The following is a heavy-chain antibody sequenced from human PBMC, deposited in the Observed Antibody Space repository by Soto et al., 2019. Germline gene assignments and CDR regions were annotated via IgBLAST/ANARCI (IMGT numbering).Heavy chain of an antibody. V-gene: IGHV3-48*02. Sequence: GGSLRLSCAASGFTFSSYSMNWVRQAPGKGLEWVSYISSSSSTIYYADSVKGRFTISRDNAKNSLYLQMNSLRDEDTAVYYCARVGRGYDILTVPPSRNYYYGMDVWGQGTTVTVSS. J-gene: IGHJ6*02. CDR1: GFTFSSYS. CDR3: ARVGRGYDILTVPPSRNYYYGMDV. CDR2: ISSSSSTI. D-gene: IGHD3-9*01.